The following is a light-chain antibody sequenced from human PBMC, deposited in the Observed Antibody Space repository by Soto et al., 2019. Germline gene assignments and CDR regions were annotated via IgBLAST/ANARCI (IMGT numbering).Light chain of an antibody. Sequence: DIQMTQSPPTLSASVGDRVTITCRASQSIRNYLAWYQQMPGKAPKLLIYGAYNLQSGVPSRFSGSGSGTEFTHTISSLQPDDFATYFCQHHNSYSQTFGQGTKVEIK. V-gene: IGKV1-5*01. J-gene: IGKJ1*01. CDR3: QHHNSYSQT. CDR1: QSIRNY. CDR2: GAY.